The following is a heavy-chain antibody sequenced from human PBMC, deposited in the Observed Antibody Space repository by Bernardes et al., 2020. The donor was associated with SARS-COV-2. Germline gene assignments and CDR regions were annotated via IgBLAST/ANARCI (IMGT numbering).Heavy chain of an antibody. CDR3: ARDDFWSGFSYFDS. Sequence: SETLSLTCAVYGGSFSDYYWSWIRQPPGKGLEWIGEINQSGSANYNPSLKSRVTMSDDTSKNQFSLRLSSVTAADTAVYYCARDDFWSGFSYFDSWGQGTLVTVSS. CDR2: INQSGSA. J-gene: IGHJ4*02. CDR1: GGSFSDYY. D-gene: IGHD3-3*01. V-gene: IGHV4-34*01.